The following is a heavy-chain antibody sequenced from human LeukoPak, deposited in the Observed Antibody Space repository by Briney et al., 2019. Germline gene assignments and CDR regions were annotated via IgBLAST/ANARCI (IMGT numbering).Heavy chain of an antibody. V-gene: IGHV3-49*04. CDR3: TRDPLDDCSSTSCYAGMYGHPWFDP. CDR2: IRSKAYGGTT. J-gene: IGHJ5*02. Sequence: SGGSLRLSCAASGFTFSSYWMNWVRQAPGKGLEWVGFIRSKAYGGTTEYAASVKGRFTISRDDSKSIAYLQMNSLKTEDTAVYYCTRDPLDDCSSTSCYAGMYGHPWFDPWGQGTLVTVSS. D-gene: IGHD2-2*01. CDR1: GFTFSSYW.